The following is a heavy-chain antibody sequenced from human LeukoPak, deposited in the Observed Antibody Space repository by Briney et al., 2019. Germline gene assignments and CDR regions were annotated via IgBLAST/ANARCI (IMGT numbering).Heavy chain of an antibody. CDR3: ARGRRGFGVVMRRNASDI. CDR1: GGTFSSYA. D-gene: IGHD3-3*01. Sequence: SVKVSCKASGGTFSSYAISWVRQAPGQGLEWMGGIIPIFGTANYAQKFQGRVTITADKSTSTAYMELSSLRSEDTAVYYCARGRRGFGVVMRRNASDIWGQGTMVTVSS. CDR2: IIPIFGTA. J-gene: IGHJ3*02. V-gene: IGHV1-69*06.